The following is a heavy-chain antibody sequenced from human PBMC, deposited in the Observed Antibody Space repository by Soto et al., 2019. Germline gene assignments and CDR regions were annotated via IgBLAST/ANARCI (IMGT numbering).Heavy chain of an antibody. V-gene: IGHV3-23*01. CDR3: VKDVGDY. D-gene: IGHD1-26*01. J-gene: IGHJ4*02. CDR2: IGNSGDGT. CDR1: GFTFSGYT. Sequence: EVHLLESGGGLVQPGGSLRLSCAASGFTFSGYTMNWVRQAPGKGLEWVAVIGNSGDGTHYADSVKGRFTISRDNPKNTLYLQMESLKSDDTDVYYCVKDVGDYWGQGALVPVSS.